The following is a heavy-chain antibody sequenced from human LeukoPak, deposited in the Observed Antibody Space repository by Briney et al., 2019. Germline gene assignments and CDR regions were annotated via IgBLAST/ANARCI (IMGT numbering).Heavy chain of an antibody. CDR1: GGSFSNYY. CDR3: ARGGDYVWGSYEPFDY. D-gene: IGHD3-16*01. CDR2: IYYSGST. J-gene: IGHJ4*02. V-gene: IGHV4-59*01. Sequence: SETLSLTCAVYGGSFSNYYWGWIRQPPGKGLEWIGYIYYSGSTNYNPSLKSRVTISVDTSKNQFSLKLSSVTAADTAVYYCARGGDYVWGSYEPFDYWGQGTLVTVSS.